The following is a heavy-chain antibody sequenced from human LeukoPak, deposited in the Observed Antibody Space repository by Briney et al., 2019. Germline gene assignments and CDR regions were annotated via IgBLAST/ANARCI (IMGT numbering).Heavy chain of an antibody. V-gene: IGHV4-39*07. J-gene: IGHJ4*02. CDR2: IYYSGST. D-gene: IGHD4-23*01. CDR1: GGSISSSSYY. CDR3: ARDLGGNSLDY. Sequence: SETLSLTCTVSGGSISSSSYYWGWIRQPPGKGLEWIGSIYYSGSTYYNPSLKSRVTISVDTSKNQFSLKLSSVTAADTAVYYCARDLGGNSLDYWGQGTLVTVSS.